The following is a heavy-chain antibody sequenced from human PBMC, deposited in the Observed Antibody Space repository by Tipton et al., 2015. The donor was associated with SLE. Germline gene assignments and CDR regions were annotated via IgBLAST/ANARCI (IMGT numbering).Heavy chain of an antibody. V-gene: IGHV4-59*01. CDR2: IYYSGST. D-gene: IGHD2-2*02. CDR1: GGSISSYY. CDR3: ARARSVYCSSTSCYRGGLYYYMDV. J-gene: IGHJ6*03. Sequence: TLSLTCTVSGGSISSYYWSWIRQPPGKGLEWIGYIYYSGSTNYNPSLKSRVTISVDTSKNQFSLKLSSVTAADTAVYYCARARSVYCSSTSCYRGGLYYYMDVWGKGTTVTVSS.